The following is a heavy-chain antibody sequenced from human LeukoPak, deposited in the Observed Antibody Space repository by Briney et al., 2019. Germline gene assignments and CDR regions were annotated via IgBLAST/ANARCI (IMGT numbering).Heavy chain of an antibody. Sequence: GGSLRLSCAASGFTFSSYWMHWVRQAPGKGLVWVSRINSDGRSTGYADSVKGRFTISRDNAKNTLYLQMNSLRAEDTAVYYCARYLRSSGSGFDYWGQGTLVTVSS. CDR2: INSDGRST. J-gene: IGHJ4*02. D-gene: IGHD3-22*01. CDR3: ARYLRSSGSGFDY. V-gene: IGHV3-74*01. CDR1: GFTFSSYW.